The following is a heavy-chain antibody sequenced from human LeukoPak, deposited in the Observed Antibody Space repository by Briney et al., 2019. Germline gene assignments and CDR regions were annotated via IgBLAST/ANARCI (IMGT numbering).Heavy chain of an antibody. J-gene: IGHJ6*02. CDR2: INSDGSST. D-gene: IGHD6-6*01. V-gene: IGHV3-74*01. CDR1: GFTLSNSW. CDR3: ARDLIIEQLGYYYGMDV. Sequence: GGSLRLSCAASGFTLSNSWMHWVRHAPGKGLVWVSRINSDGSSTSYADSVKGRFTISRDNAKNTLYLQMNSLRAEDTAVYYCARDLIIEQLGYYYGMDVWGQGTTVTVSS.